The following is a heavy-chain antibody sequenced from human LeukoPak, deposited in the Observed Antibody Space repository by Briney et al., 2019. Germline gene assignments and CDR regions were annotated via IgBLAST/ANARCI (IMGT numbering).Heavy chain of an antibody. V-gene: IGHV3-30-3*01. CDR1: GFTFSSYA. CDR3: AREEVWLGEYYFDY. J-gene: IGHJ4*02. CDR2: ISYDGSNK. D-gene: IGHD3-10*01. Sequence: GSLRLSCAASGFTFSSYAMHWVRQAPGKGLEWVAVISYDGSNKYYADSVKGRFTISRDNSKNTLYLQMNSLRAEDTAVYYCAREEVWLGEYYFDYWGQGTLVTVSS.